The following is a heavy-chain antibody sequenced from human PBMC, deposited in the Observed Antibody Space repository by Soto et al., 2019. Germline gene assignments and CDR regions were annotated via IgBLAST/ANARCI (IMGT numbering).Heavy chain of an antibody. Sequence: SETLSRTCLVCVCASISNDCSLMRQPPVHGLEWIGYIHNTGDTNFNPSLKNRVIISVDTSKNQFSLRLSSVTAADTAVYYCARSYPNKIFGVVHHRGLDVCGKGHTVNVS. CDR3: ARSYPNKIFGVVHHRGLDV. V-gene: IGHV4-59*01. CDR1: VCASISND. J-gene: IGHJ6*04. D-gene: IGHD3-3*01. CDR2: IHNTGDT.